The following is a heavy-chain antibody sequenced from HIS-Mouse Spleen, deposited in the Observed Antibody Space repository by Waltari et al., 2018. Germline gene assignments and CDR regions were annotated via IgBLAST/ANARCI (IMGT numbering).Heavy chain of an antibody. V-gene: IGHV4-39*07. Sequence: QLQLQESGPGLVKPSETLSLTCTVSGGSICSSSYYWGWIRQPPGKGLEWIWSIYYSGSTYYNPSLKSRVTISVDTSKNQFSLKLSSVTAADTAVYYCAREIPYSSSWYDWYFDLWGRGTLVTVSS. D-gene: IGHD6-13*01. CDR2: IYYSGST. CDR1: GGSICSSSYY. J-gene: IGHJ2*01. CDR3: AREIPYSSSWYDWYFDL.